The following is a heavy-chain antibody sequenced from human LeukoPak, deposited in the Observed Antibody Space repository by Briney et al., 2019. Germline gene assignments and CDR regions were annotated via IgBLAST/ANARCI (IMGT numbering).Heavy chain of an antibody. CDR1: GFTVSTNY. CDR2: LYSGGYT. V-gene: IGHV3-66*01. J-gene: IGHJ6*02. CDR3: ARDLGSMAGGMDV. D-gene: IGHD1-26*01. Sequence: PGGSLRLSCAASGFTVSTNYMNWVRQAPGKGLEWVSILYSGGYTHYADSVKGRFTISRDDSKNALYLHMTSLRAEDAAVYFCARDLGSMAGGMDVWGQGTTVTVSS.